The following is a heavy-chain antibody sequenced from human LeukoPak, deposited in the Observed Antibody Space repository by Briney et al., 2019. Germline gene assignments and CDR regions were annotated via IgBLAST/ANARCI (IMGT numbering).Heavy chain of an antibody. J-gene: IGHJ4*02. V-gene: IGHV3-23*01. Sequence: ASVKVSCKASGGTFSSYAMSWVRQAPGKGLEWVSAISGSGGSTYYADSVKGRFTISGDNSKNTLFLQMNSLRAEDTAIYYCTKDTVDTTMVPYYFEYWGQGTLVTVSS. CDR2: ISGSGGST. D-gene: IGHD5-18*01. CDR3: TKDTVDTTMVPYYFEY. CDR1: GGTFSSYA.